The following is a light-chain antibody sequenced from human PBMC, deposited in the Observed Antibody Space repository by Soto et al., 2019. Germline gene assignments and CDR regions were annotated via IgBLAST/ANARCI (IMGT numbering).Light chain of an antibody. Sequence: EIVLTQSPGTLSLSPGEGVALSCRASQSISNRYLAWYQQKPGQAPRLLVYAASSRATGIPVRFGGSGSGTDFTLTIRRLEPEDFAIYYCQHYGSPRGTFGQGTKVEIK. CDR2: AAS. CDR1: QSISNRY. J-gene: IGKJ1*01. V-gene: IGKV3-20*01. CDR3: QHYGSPRGT.